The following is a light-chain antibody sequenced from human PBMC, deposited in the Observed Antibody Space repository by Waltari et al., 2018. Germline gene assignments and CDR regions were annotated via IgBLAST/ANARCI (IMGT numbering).Light chain of an antibody. CDR2: GAS. V-gene: IGKV4-1*01. Sequence: DIVMTQSPDSLAVSLGERATFNCKSSQSVLYSSNNKNYLAWYQQKPGQPPKLLMYGASTRESGVPARFSGSGSGTDFTLTISSLQAEDVAVYYCQQYLTSSWTFGQGTKVEIK. CDR3: QQYLTSSWT. CDR1: QSVLYSSNNKNY. J-gene: IGKJ1*01.